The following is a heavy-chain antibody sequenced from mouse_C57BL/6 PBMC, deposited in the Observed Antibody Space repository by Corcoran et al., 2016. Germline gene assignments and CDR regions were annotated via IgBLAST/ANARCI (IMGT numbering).Heavy chain of an antibody. CDR1: GYTFTDYY. D-gene: IGHD2-1*01. Sequence: EVQLQQSGPELVKPGASVKISCKASGYTFTDYYMNWGKQSHGKSLEWIGDINPNNGGTSYNQKFKGKATLTVDKSSSTAYMELRSLTSEDSAVYYCAFYGNYAYFDVWGTGTTVTVSS. V-gene: IGHV1-26*01. CDR2: INPNNGGT. CDR3: AFYGNYAYFDV. J-gene: IGHJ1*03.